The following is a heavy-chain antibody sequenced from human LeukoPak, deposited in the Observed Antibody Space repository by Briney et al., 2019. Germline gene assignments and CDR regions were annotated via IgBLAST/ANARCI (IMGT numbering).Heavy chain of an antibody. V-gene: IGHV3-66*02. CDR2: IYPGGST. CDR3: SGGHDGLDI. CDR1: GFNVSNNY. J-gene: IGHJ3*02. Sequence: GSLRLSCAASGFNVSNNYMSWVRQAPGKGLEWVSVIYPGGSTHYADSVRGRFTISRDNAKKTVYLQMNSLRHEDTAVYYCSGGHDGLDIWGQGTMVTVSS. D-gene: IGHD3-10*01.